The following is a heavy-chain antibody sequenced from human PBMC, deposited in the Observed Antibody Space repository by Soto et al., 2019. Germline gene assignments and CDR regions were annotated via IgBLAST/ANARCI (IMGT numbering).Heavy chain of an antibody. V-gene: IGHV1-18*01. CDR1: GYTFTSYG. CDR3: ARVRNYRSPNDVAFDI. CDR2: ISAYNGNT. D-gene: IGHD1-1*01. J-gene: IGHJ3*02. Sequence: ASVKVSCKASGYTFTSYGISWVRQAPGQGLEWMGWISAYNGNTNYAQKLQGRVTMTTDTSTSTAYMGLRSLRSDDTAVYYCARVRNYRSPNDVAFDIWGQGTMVTVS.